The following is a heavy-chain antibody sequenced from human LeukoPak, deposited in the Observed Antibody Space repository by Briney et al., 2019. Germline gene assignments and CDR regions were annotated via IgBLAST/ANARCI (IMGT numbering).Heavy chain of an antibody. CDR3: ARVGGSSFYYYYYMDV. D-gene: IGHD6-6*01. CDR2: IYYSGST. J-gene: IGHJ6*03. Sequence: SETLSLTCTVSGRSISSYYWSWIRQPPGKGLEWIGYIYYSGSTNYNPSLKSRVTISVDTSKNQFSLKLSSVTAADTAVYYCARVGGSSFYYYYYMDVWGKGTTVTVSS. CDR1: GRSISSYY. V-gene: IGHV4-59*01.